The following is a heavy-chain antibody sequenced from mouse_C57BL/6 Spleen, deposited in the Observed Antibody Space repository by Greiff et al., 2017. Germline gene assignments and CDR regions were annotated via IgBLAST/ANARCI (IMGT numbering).Heavy chain of an antibody. Sequence: DVMLVESGGDLVKPGGSLKLSCAASGFTFSSYGMSWVRQTPDKRLEWVATISSGGSYTYYPDSVKGRFTISRDNAKNTLYLQMSSLKSEDTAMYYCARQGGNGSFDYWGQGTTLTVSS. CDR2: ISSGGSYT. D-gene: IGHD2-1*01. CDR1: GFTFSSYG. CDR3: ARQGGNGSFDY. V-gene: IGHV5-6*02. J-gene: IGHJ2*01.